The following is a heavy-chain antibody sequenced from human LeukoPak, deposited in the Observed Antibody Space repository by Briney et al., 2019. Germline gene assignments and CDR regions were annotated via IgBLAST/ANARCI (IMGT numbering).Heavy chain of an antibody. CDR3: ARDRGYSSFDY. D-gene: IGHD6-19*01. J-gene: IGHJ4*02. V-gene: IGHV3-48*03. CDR1: GFTFSSYE. Sequence: GGSLRLSCAASGFTFSSYEMNWVRQAPGKGLEWVSYISSSGSTIYYADSVKGRFTISRDNAKNSLYLQMNSLRAEDTAVYYCARDRGYSSFDYWGQGTLVTVSS. CDR2: ISSSGSTI.